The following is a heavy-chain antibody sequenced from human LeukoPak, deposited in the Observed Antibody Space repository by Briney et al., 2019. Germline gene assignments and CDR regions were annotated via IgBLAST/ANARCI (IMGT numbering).Heavy chain of an antibody. D-gene: IGHD2-2*01. Sequence: ASVKVSCKASGGTFSSYAISWVRQAPGQGLEWMGIINPSGGSTSYAQKFQGRVTMTRDTSTSTVYMELSSLRSEDTAVYYCAREGPDIVVVPAAPFYYYYGMDVWGQGTTVTVSS. V-gene: IGHV1-46*01. J-gene: IGHJ6*02. CDR1: GGTFSSYA. CDR3: AREGPDIVVVPAAPFYYYYGMDV. CDR2: INPSGGST.